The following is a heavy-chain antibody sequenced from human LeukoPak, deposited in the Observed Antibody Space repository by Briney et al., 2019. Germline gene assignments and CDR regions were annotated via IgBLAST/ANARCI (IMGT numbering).Heavy chain of an antibody. CDR1: GGTFSSYA. D-gene: IGHD6-6*01. V-gene: IGHV1-69*01. Sequence: SVKVSCKASGGTFSSYAISWVRQAPGQGLEWMGGIIPIFGTANYAQKFQGRVTITADESTSTAYKELSSLRSEDTAVYYCEGLYSSSPDDAFDIWGQGTMVTVSS. CDR2: IIPIFGTA. J-gene: IGHJ3*02. CDR3: EGLYSSSPDDAFDI.